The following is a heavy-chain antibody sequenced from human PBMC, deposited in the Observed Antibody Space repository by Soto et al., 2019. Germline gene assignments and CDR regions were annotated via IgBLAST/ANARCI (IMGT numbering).Heavy chain of an antibody. CDR1: GYTFTSYP. Sequence: GASVKVSCNASGYTFTSYPTHWVRQAPGQRLEWMGWIDAGNGNTKYSQKFRGRVTFTTDTSASTAYMDLSSLRSEDTAVYYCARAGYTSGSSYYGMDVWGQGTTVSVSS. D-gene: IGHD5-18*01. V-gene: IGHV1-3*01. CDR3: ARAGYTSGSSYYGMDV. CDR2: IDAGNGNT. J-gene: IGHJ6*02.